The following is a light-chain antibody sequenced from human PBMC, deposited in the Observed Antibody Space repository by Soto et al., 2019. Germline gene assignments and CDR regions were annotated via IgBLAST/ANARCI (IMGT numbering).Light chain of an antibody. CDR2: DAS. Sequence: EIVLTQSPATLSLSPGERATLSCRASQSVSSYLAWYQQKPGQAPRLLIYDASNRATGIPARFSGSGSGTDFTLTISRLEREDFAVYYCQERSNWPPKLTFGGGTKVDIK. V-gene: IGKV3-11*01. CDR3: QERSNWPPKLT. CDR1: QSVSSY. J-gene: IGKJ4*01.